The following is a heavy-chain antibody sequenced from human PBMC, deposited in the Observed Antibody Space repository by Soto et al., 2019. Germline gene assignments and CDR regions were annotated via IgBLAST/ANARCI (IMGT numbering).Heavy chain of an antibody. CDR3: AHATQYLYYDFWSGYWNNWFDP. V-gene: IGHV2-70*12. J-gene: IGHJ5*02. CDR2: IDWDDDK. Sequence: SGPTLVNPTQTLTLTCTFSGFSLSTRGMCVNWIRQPPGKALEWLARIDWDDDKYYSTSLKTRLTISKDTSKNQVVLTMTNMDPVDTATYYCAHATQYLYYDFWSGYWNNWFDPWGQGTLVTVSS. CDR1: GFSLSTRGMC. D-gene: IGHD3-3*01.